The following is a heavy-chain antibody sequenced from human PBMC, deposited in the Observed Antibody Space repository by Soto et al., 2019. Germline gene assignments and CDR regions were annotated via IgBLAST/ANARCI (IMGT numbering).Heavy chain of an antibody. CDR3: AREPPGGGGYVDY. Sequence: SETLSLTCAVYGGSFSGYYWSWIRQPPGKGLEWIGDINHSGSTNYNPSLKSRVTISVDTSKNQFSLKLSSVTAADTAVYYCAREPPGGGGYVDYWGQGTLVTVSS. V-gene: IGHV4-34*01. J-gene: IGHJ4*02. CDR2: INHSGST. D-gene: IGHD2-15*01. CDR1: GGSFSGYY.